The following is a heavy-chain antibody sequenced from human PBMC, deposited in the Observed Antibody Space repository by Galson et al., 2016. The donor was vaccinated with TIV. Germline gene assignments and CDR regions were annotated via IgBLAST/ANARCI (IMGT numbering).Heavy chain of an antibody. J-gene: IGHJ4*02. D-gene: IGHD2-15*01. CDR3: VNIQKTNTYDS. Sequence: SVKVSCKASGGTLTSYAINWVRQAPGQGLEWMGGIIPLSHTPHYAQKYHDRITIVADKSTGTVYVELRRLTSEDTALYYCVNIQKTNTYDSWGRGTLVTVSS. CDR1: GGTLTSYA. CDR2: IIPLSHTP. V-gene: IGHV1-69*06.